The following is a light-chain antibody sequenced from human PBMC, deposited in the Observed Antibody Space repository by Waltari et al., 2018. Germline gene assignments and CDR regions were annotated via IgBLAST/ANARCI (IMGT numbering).Light chain of an antibody. CDR1: APNIGTNP. J-gene: IGLJ2*01. CDR3: SSWDGSLSGLV. CDR2: GNN. V-gene: IGLV1-44*01. Sequence: QSVLTQPPSASATAGQRVTLSCSGSAPNIGTNPVTWYQQVPGTAPKLVIYGNNQRPPGVPDRISGSKSGTSGSLAISGSRSEDEADYYCSSWDGSLSGLVFGGGTRLTVL.